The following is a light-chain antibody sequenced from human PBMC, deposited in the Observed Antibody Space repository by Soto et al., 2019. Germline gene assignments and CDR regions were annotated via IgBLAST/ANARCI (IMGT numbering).Light chain of an antibody. V-gene: IGLV6-57*02. Sequence: NFMLSQPHSVSASPGKAVTISCTGTGGSIARNYVQWYQQRPGSAPSTVIYEDNQRPSGVPDRFSGSIDSSSNSASLTISGLQTEDEADYYCQSFHTDTQQVVFGGGTKLTVL. J-gene: IGLJ2*01. CDR1: GGSIARNY. CDR2: EDN. CDR3: QSFHTDTQQVV.